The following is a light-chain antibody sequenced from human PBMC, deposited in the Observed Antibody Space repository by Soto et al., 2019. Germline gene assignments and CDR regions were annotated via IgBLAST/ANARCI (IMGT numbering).Light chain of an antibody. CDR3: QQRGNWPVT. V-gene: IGKV3-11*01. Sequence: EIVLTQSPATLSFSPGERATLSCRASQSVGSYFPWYQQKPGQAPRLLIYDASNRATGIPARFSGRGSGTDFTLTISILEPDDFAVYYCQQRGNWPVTFGQGTRVDIK. J-gene: IGKJ1*01. CDR2: DAS. CDR1: QSVGSY.